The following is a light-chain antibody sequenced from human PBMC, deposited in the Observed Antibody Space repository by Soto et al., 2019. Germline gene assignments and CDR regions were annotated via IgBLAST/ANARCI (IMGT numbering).Light chain of an antibody. Sequence: DLPITPSPSSPSSSFGDRVPIPCRASQSISSHLNWYQQKPGKAPKLLIYAASSLQSGVPSRFSGSGSGTDFTLTISSLQPEDFATYYCQNSYNSPWTFGQGTKVDIK. CDR1: QSISSH. J-gene: IGKJ1*01. CDR3: QNSYNSPWT. CDR2: AAS. V-gene: IGKV1-39*01.